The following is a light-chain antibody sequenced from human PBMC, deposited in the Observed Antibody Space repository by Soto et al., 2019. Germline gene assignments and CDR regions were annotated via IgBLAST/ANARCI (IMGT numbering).Light chain of an antibody. J-gene: IGKJ1*01. CDR1: QSVSSD. Sequence: EIVMTQFPATLSVSPGERATLSCRASQSVSSDLAWYQQKPGQAPRLLIHGATTRATGIPARFSGSGSGTEFTLTISSLQSEDFAVYYCQQYNNWPRTFGQGTKV. CDR2: GAT. CDR3: QQYNNWPRT. V-gene: IGKV3-15*01.